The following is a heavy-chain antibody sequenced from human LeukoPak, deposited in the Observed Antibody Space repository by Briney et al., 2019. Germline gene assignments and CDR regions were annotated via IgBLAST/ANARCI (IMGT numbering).Heavy chain of an antibody. J-gene: IGHJ4*01. CDR1: GGSISSSSYY. Sequence: PSETLSLTCTVSGGSISSSSYYWGWIRQPPGKGLEWIGSIYYSGSTYYNPSLKSRVTVSVDTSKKQFSLKLSSVTAADTAVYYCARDAGSTLDCWGQGTLVTVSS. CDR2: IYYSGST. V-gene: IGHV4-39*07. CDR3: ARDAGSTLDC.